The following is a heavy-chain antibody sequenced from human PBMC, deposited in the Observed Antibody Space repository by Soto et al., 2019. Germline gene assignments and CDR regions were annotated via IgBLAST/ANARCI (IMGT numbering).Heavy chain of an antibody. CDR1: GVIFSHYG. V-gene: IGHV3-33*01. Sequence: QVQLVESGGGVVQPGRSLRLSCAASGVIFSHYGMHWVRQAPGKGLEWVAVIWYDGSNKYYADSVKGRFTISRDNSKNALYLQMDSLRAEDTAVYYCASQLGSYDRSGYYFDSWGQGTLVTVSS. CDR3: ASQLGSYDRSGYYFDS. J-gene: IGHJ4*02. D-gene: IGHD3-22*01. CDR2: IWYDGSNK.